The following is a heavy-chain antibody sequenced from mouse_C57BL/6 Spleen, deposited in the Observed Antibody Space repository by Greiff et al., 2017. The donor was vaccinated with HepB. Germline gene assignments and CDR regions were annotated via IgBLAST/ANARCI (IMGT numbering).Heavy chain of an antibody. CDR2: IDPSDSYT. Sequence: QVQLQQSGAKLVKPGASVKLSCKASGYTFTSYWMQWVKQRPGQGLEWIGEIDPSDSYTNYNQKFKGKATLTVDTSSSTAYMQLSSLTSEDSAVYYCARLSGHRTFDYWGQGTTLTVSS. V-gene: IGHV1-50*01. CDR3: ARLSGHRTFDY. J-gene: IGHJ2*01. CDR1: GYTFTSYW.